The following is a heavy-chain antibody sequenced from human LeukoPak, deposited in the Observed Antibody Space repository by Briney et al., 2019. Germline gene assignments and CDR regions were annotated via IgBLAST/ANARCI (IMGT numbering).Heavy chain of an antibody. CDR1: GGSISSGGYY. D-gene: IGHD2-2*02. CDR2: IYYSGST. CDR3: ARLADCSSTSCYNY. Sequence: SETLSLTCTVSGGSISSGGYYWSWIRQHPGKGLEWIGYIYYSGSTYYNPSLKSRVTISVDTSKNQFSLKLSSVTAADTAVYYCARLADCSSTSCYNYWGQGTLVTVSS. V-gene: IGHV4-31*03. J-gene: IGHJ4*02.